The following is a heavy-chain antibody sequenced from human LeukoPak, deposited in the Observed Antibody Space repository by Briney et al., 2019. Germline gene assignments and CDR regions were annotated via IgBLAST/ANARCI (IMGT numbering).Heavy chain of an antibody. Sequence: GGSLRLSCAASGFTFSSYWMSWVRQAPGKGLEWVANIKQDGSEKYYVDSVKGRFTISRDNAKNSLYLQMNSLRAEDTAVYYCAKGTSYGSGSPEDYWGQGTLVTVSS. CDR3: AKGTSYGSGSPEDY. CDR2: IKQDGSEK. V-gene: IGHV3-7*03. CDR1: GFTFSSYW. D-gene: IGHD3-10*01. J-gene: IGHJ4*02.